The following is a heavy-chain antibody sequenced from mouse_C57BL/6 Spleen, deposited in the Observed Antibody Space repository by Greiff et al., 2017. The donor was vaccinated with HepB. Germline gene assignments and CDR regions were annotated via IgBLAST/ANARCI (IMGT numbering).Heavy chain of an antibody. J-gene: IGHJ2*01. D-gene: IGHD1-1*01. CDR2: IYPGSGNT. V-gene: IGHV1-66*01. CDR3: AREEITTVVAHYFDY. CDR1: GYSFTSYY. Sequence: VKLQESGPELVKPGASVKISCKASGYSFTSYYIHWVKQRPGQGLEWIGWIYPGSGNTKYNEKFKGKATLTADTSSSTAYMQLSSLTSEDSAVYYCAREEITTVVAHYFDYWGQGTTLTVSS.